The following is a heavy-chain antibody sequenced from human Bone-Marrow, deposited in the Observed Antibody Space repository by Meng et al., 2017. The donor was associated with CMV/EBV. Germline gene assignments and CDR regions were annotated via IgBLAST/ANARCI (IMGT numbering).Heavy chain of an antibody. D-gene: IGHD2-15*01. Sequence: SLKISCVASGSTFSSHAMHWVRQAPGKGLEWVAGISSDGSLKYDADSVKGRFTISRDNAKNSLYLQMNSLRAEDTALYYCAKDMSAVLSDRSYYYGMDVWGQGTTVTVSS. CDR3: AKDMSAVLSDRSYYYGMDV. J-gene: IGHJ6*02. V-gene: IGHV3-30*18. CDR1: GSTFSSHA. CDR2: ISSDGSLK.